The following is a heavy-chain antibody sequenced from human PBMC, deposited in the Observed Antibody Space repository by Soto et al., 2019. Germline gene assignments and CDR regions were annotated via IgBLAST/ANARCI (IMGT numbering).Heavy chain of an antibody. Sequence: GGSLRLSCAASGFTFDDYAMHWVRQAPGKGLEWVSGISWNSGSIGYADSVKGRFTISRDNAKNSLYLQMNSLRAEDTALYYCAKTSLEYYYLDVWGKGTTVTVSS. D-gene: IGHD1-1*01. CDR2: ISWNSGSI. V-gene: IGHV3-9*01. J-gene: IGHJ6*03. CDR1: GFTFDDYA. CDR3: AKTSLEYYYLDV.